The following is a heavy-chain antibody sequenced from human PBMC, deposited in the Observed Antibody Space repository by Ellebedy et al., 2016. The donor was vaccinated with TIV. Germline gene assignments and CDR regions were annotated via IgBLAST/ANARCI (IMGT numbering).Heavy chain of an antibody. CDR3: ARGAFLLEWLLYYFDY. J-gene: IGHJ4*02. D-gene: IGHD3-3*01. V-gene: IGHV3-30-3*01. Sequence: GGSLRLXXAASGFTFSSYAMHWVRQAPGKGLEWVAVISYDGSNKYYADSVKGRFTISRDNSKNTLYLQMNSLRAEDTAVYYCARGAFLLEWLLYYFDYWGQGTLVTVSS. CDR2: ISYDGSNK. CDR1: GFTFSSYA.